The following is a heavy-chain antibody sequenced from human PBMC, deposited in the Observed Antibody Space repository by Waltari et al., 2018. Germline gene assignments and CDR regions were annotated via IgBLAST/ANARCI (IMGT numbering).Heavy chain of an antibody. V-gene: IGHV1-46*01. J-gene: IGHJ6*02. CDR3: ATDTGALWMDV. Sequence: QVQLVQSGAEVKKPGASVKISCKTSQYTFASSYVHWVRQAHGQGLEWMGIINPSGGSTLYAQRFQGRVTMTRDTSTSTVYMELSSLKSEDTAVYYCATDTGALWMDVWGQGTTVTVSS. D-gene: IGHD2-21*01. CDR1: QYTFASSY. CDR2: INPSGGST.